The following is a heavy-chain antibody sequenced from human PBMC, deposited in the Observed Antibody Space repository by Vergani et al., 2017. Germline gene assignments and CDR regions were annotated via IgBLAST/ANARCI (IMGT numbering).Heavy chain of an antibody. Sequence: QVQLVQSGAEVKKPGSSVKVSCKASGGTFSSYTISWVRQAPGQGLEWMGGIIPIFGTANYAQKFQGRVTITADESTSTAYMELSSLRSEDTAVYYCARENFGPGAIQLRGYYLDYWGQGTLVTVSS. D-gene: IGHD2-2*02. CDR3: ARENFGPGAIQLRGYYLDY. V-gene: IGHV1-69*01. CDR1: GGTFSSYT. CDR2: IIPIFGTA. J-gene: IGHJ4*02.